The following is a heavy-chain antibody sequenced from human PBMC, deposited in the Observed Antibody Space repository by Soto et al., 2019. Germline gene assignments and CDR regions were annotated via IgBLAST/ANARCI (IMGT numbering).Heavy chain of an antibody. CDR1: VGSISSGGYY. J-gene: IGHJ4*02. V-gene: IGHV4-31*03. Sequence: QVQLQESGPGLVKPSQTLSLTCTVSVGSISSGGYYWSWIRQHPGKGLEWIGYIYYSGTTYYNPPLKRRATISVDRSKNQFSLKLSSVTAADPAVYYCAREPSIWGQGTRFTVSS. CDR3: AREPSI. CDR2: IYYSGTT.